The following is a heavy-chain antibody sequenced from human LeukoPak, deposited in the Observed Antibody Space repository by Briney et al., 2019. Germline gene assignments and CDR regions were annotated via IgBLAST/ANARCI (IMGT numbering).Heavy chain of an antibody. V-gene: IGHV3-21*01. Sequence: GGSLRLSCAASGFTFSSYSMNWVRQAPGKGLEWVSSISSSSSYIYYADSVKGRFTISRDNAKNSLYLQMNSLRAEDTAVYYCARLRQDYPSDYWGQGTLVTVSS. J-gene: IGHJ4*02. CDR1: GFTFSSYS. CDR2: ISSSSSYI. D-gene: IGHD4-11*01. CDR3: ARLRQDYPSDY.